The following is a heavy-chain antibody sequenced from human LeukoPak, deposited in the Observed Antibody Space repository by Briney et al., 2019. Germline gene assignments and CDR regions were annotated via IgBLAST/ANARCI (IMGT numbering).Heavy chain of an antibody. CDR1: GGSISSSSYY. V-gene: IGHV4-39*01. D-gene: IGHD2-2*01. Sequence: SETLSLTCTVSGGSISSSSYYWGWIRQPPGKGLEWIGIIYYSGSTYYNPPLKSRVTISVETSKNQFSLKLSSVTAADTAVYYCARLEGCTSTSCYHFDYWGQGTLVTVSS. CDR3: ARLEGCTSTSCYHFDY. J-gene: IGHJ4*02. CDR2: IYYSGST.